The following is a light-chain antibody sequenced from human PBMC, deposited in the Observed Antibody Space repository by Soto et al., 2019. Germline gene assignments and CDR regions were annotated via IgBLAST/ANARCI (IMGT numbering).Light chain of an antibody. CDR2: GVS. Sequence: EIVLTQSPGTLSLSPGERATLSCRASESVTSSYLAWYQQKLGQAPRLLMYGVSIRDTGIPDRFRGSGSGTDFTLTISRLEPEDFAVYYCQQYVRSPSTFGQGTKVEIK. J-gene: IGKJ2*01. CDR3: QQYVRSPST. CDR1: ESVTSSY. V-gene: IGKV3-20*01.